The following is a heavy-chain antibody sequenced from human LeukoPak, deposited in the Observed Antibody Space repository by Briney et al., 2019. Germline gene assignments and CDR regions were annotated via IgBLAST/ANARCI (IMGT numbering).Heavy chain of an antibody. CDR1: GGSISSYY. D-gene: IGHD6-13*01. CDR2: INHSGST. V-gene: IGHV4-34*01. J-gene: IGHJ5*02. CDR3: ARGVFLYSSSWYLRTWFDP. Sequence: SETLSLTCTVSGGSISSYYWSWIRQPPGKGLEWIGEINHSGSTNYNPSLKSRVTISVDTSKNQFSLKLSSVTAADTAVYYCARGVFLYSSSWYLRTWFDPWGQGTLVTVSS.